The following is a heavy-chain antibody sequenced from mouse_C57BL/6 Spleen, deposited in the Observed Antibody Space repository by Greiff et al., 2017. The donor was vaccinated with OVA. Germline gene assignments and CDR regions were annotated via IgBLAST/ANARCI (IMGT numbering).Heavy chain of an antibody. CDR2: INPSNGGT. D-gene: IGHD1-1*01. J-gene: IGHJ1*03. CDR3: ARYRATVVARYFDV. CDR1: GYTFTSYW. Sequence: QVQLKESGTELVKPGASVKLSCKASGYTFTSYWMHWVKQRPGQGLEWIGNINPSNGGTNYNEKFKSKATLTVDKSSSTAYMQLSSLTSEDSAVYYCARYRATVVARYFDVWGTGTTVTVSS. V-gene: IGHV1-53*01.